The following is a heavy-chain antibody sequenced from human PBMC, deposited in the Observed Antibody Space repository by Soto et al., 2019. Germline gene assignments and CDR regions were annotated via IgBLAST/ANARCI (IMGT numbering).Heavy chain of an antibody. Sequence: WGSLRRSCAASGCTFSAYWMSCVRQAPGKGLEWVANRKEDGRESYYLDSVKGPFTISIDNAKKSLELQMNSLRAEDTAVYYCARYRLKYKGYDGYDWPLEDWGQGTLVTLSS. CDR1: GCTFSAYW. CDR2: RKEDGRES. CDR3: ARYRLKYKGYDGYDWPLED. V-gene: IGHV3-7*03. J-gene: IGHJ4*02. D-gene: IGHD1-1*01.